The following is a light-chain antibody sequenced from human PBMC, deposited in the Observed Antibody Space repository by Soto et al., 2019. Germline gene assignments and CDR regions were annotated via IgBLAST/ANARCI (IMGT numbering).Light chain of an antibody. V-gene: IGLV2-14*01. CDR1: SSDVGGYNY. Sequence: QSALTQPASVSGSPGQSITISCTGTSSDVGGYNYVSWYQQHPGKAPKLMIYEVSNRPSGVSNRFSGSKSGNTAFLTISPLQAEDVADYYSSSYTSSSTLVFGSGTKLTVL. CDR3: SSYTSSSTLV. J-gene: IGLJ1*01. CDR2: EVS.